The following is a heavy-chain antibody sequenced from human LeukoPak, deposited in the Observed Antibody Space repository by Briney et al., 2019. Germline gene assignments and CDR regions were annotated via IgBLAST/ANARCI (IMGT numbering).Heavy chain of an antibody. V-gene: IGHV4-39*07. CDR3: ARVKHQLLYNYYYMDV. CDR1: GGSISNSSYY. CDR2: IYYSGYT. Sequence: PSETLSLTCTVSGGSISNSSYYWGWIRQPPGKGLEWIGSIYYSGYTYYNPSLKSRVSISVDTSKNQFSLKLSSVTAADTAVYYCARVKHQLLYNYYYMDVWGKGTTVTVSS. D-gene: IGHD2-2*02. J-gene: IGHJ6*03.